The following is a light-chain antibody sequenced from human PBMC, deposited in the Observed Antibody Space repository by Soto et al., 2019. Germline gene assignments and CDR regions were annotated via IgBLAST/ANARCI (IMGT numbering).Light chain of an antibody. CDR2: SAS. CDR1: RDINNY. V-gene: IGKV1-27*01. Sequence: DIQMTQSPSSLSASVGDRVTITCRASRDINNYLAWYQQKPGKVPKLLIYSASSLQSGVQSRFSGSESGTEFTLSRSSLQSEDVATYYCQKHDFAPFTFGPGTKVDIK. CDR3: QKHDFAPFT. J-gene: IGKJ3*01.